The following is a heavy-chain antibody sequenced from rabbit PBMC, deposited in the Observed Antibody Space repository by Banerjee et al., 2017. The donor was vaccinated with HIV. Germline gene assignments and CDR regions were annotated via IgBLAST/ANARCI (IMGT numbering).Heavy chain of an antibody. D-gene: IGHD6-1*01. CDR3: ATRYAGYTDYGYGFNL. Sequence: QEQLEESGGGLVQPEGSLTLTCTASGFSFNNKYVMCWVRQAPGKGLEWIACINTSSGSTVYATWAKGRFTISKTSWTTVTLQMTSLTAADMATYFCATRYAGYTDYGYGFNLWGPGTLVTVS. CDR2: INTSSGST. J-gene: IGHJ4*01. CDR1: GFSFNNKYV. V-gene: IGHV1S45*01.